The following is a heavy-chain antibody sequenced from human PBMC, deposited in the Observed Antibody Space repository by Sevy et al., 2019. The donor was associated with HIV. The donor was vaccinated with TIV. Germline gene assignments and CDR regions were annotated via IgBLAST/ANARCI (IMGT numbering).Heavy chain of an antibody. CDR1: GYTFTDYY. CDR2: INANGGGT. Sequence: ASVKVSCKASGYTFTDYYIHWVRQAPGQGLEWMGWINANGGGTHFAQKFQGRVTMTRDLSISTAYMDLRRLTSDDTAVYYCARKGGALSHTYGMDVWGLGTTVTVSS. CDR3: ARKGGALSHTYGMDV. V-gene: IGHV1-2*02. D-gene: IGHD3-16*02. J-gene: IGHJ6*02.